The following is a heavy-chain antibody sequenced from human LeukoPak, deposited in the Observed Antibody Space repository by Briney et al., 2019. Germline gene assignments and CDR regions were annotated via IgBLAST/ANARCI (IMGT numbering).Heavy chain of an antibody. V-gene: IGHV3-48*01. J-gene: IGHJ6*04. CDR1: GFTFSSYG. CDR2: ISSTSSTI. CDR3: AREWGV. D-gene: IGHD1-26*01. Sequence: GGSLRLSCAASGFTFSSYGMNWVRQAPGKGLEWLSHISSTSSTIKYADSVKGRFTISRDNAKNSVYLQMHSLRVEDTAVYYCAREWGVWGKGTTVTVSS.